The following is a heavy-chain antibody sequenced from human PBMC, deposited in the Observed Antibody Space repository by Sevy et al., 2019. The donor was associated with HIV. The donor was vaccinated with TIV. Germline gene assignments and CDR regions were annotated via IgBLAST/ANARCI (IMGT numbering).Heavy chain of an antibody. Sequence: GGCLRLSCAASGVTVNSNYMTWVRQAPGKGLEGVSVIHSDDTTYHAESVKDRFTISRDNFKNTLYLHMSSLRAEDTAVYYCARGKSGYGYALNYWGQGILVTVSS. CDR3: ARGKSGYGYALNY. CDR2: IHSDDTT. D-gene: IGHD5-18*01. CDR1: GVTVNSNY. V-gene: IGHV3-66*01. J-gene: IGHJ4*02.